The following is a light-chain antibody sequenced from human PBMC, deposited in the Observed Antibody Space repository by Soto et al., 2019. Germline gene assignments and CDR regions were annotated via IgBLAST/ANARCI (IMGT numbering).Light chain of an antibody. Sequence: QSVLTQPHSASGTPGQRVTISRSGSSSNIGSNTVNWYQQLPGTAPKLLIYSNNQRPSGVPDRFSGSKSGTSASLAISGLQSEDQADYYCAAWDDSLNGVVFGGGTKLTVL. V-gene: IGLV1-44*01. J-gene: IGLJ2*01. CDR3: AAWDDSLNGVV. CDR2: SNN. CDR1: SSNIGSNT.